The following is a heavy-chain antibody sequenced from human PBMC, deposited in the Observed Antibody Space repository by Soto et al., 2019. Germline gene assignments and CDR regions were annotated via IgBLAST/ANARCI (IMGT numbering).Heavy chain of an antibody. J-gene: IGHJ5*02. CDR2: IYYSGTT. CDR1: GGSISSYY. V-gene: IGHV4-59*01. CDR3: ARENSRWFDP. Sequence: QVQLQESGPGLVKPSETLSLTCTVSGGSISSYYWSWIRQPPGKGLEWIGYIYYSGTTSYNPSLKSRVTISIDTSKNQLSLKLTSVTAADTPVYYCARENSRWFDPWGQGTLVTVSS.